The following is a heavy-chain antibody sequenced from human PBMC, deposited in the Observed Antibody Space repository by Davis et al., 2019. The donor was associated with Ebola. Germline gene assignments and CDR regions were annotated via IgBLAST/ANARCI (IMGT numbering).Heavy chain of an antibody. CDR3: ARAASYSKSFALNI. J-gene: IGHJ3*02. CDR2: ISFDSTKR. V-gene: IGHV3-30*03. D-gene: IGHD1-26*01. CDR1: TFPFNIYG. Sequence: GESLKISCAASTFPFNIYGIHWVRQSPGKGLEWVAFISFDSTKRYYSDSLQGRFTISRDNSQNTLFLQMNDLRPEDTSVYYCARAASYSKSFALNIWGQGTMVTVSS.